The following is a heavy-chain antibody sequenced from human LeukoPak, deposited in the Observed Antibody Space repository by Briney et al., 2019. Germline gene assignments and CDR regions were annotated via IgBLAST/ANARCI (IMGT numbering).Heavy chain of an antibody. J-gene: IGHJ4*02. CDR3: ARGGKGLDY. D-gene: IGHD3-16*01. CDR2: IYHSGST. V-gene: IGHV4-39*07. CDR1: GGSISSSSYY. Sequence: SETLSLTCTVSGGSISSSSYYWGWIRQPPGKGLEWIGSIYHSGSTYYNPSLKSRVTISVDTSKNQFSLKLSSVTAADTAVYYCARGGKGLDYWGQGTLVTVSS.